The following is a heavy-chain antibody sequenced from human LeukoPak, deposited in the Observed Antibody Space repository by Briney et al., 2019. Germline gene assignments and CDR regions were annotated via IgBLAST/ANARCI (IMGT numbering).Heavy chain of an antibody. CDR2: INPNSGGT. Sequence: ASVKVSCKASRYTFIDYYIHWVRQAPGQGLEWMGWINPNSGGTSYAQKFQGRVTMTRDTSISTAYMDLSSLRSDDTAVYYCARGGWDRGVITRNGLDYWGQGTLVTVSS. J-gene: IGHJ4*02. CDR1: RYTFIDYY. CDR3: ARGGWDRGVITRNGLDY. V-gene: IGHV1-2*02. D-gene: IGHD3-10*01.